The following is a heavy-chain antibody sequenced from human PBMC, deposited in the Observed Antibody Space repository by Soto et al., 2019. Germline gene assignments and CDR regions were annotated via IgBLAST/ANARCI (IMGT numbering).Heavy chain of an antibody. V-gene: IGHV3-7*01. J-gene: IGHJ6*03. Sequence: EVQLVESGGGLVQPGGSLRLSCEASGFTFSTYWMSWVRQAPGKGLEWVATIKQDGSDIYYVDSVRCRFTSSRDTAKGSLYLLLRPLRAEDPAVYDWVRGWGTSNGPYYLDVWGRATTVIVSS. CDR1: GFTFSTYW. CDR2: IKQDGSDI. D-gene: IGHD1-1*01. CDR3: VRGWGTSNGPYYLDV.